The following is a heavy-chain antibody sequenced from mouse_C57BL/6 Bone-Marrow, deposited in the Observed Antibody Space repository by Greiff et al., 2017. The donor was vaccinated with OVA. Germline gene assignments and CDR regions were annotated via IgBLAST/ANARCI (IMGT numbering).Heavy chain of an antibody. Sequence: QVQLQQPGAELVRPGSSVKLSCKASGYTFTSYWMHWVKQRPIQGLEWIGNIDPSDSETHYNQKFKDKATLTVDKSSSTAYMQLSSLTSEDSAVYYCATYYGSSPAWFAYWGQGTLVTVSA. CDR2: IDPSDSET. V-gene: IGHV1-52*01. J-gene: IGHJ3*01. D-gene: IGHD1-1*01. CDR1: GYTFTSYW. CDR3: ATYYGSSPAWFAY.